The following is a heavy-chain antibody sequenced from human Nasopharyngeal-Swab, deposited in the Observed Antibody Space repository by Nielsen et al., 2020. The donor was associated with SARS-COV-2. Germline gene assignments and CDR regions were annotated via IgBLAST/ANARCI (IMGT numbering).Heavy chain of an antibody. Sequence: ASVKVSCKASGDTFTSYGISWVRQAPGQGLEWMGWISAYNGNTNYAQKLQGRVTMTTDTSTSTAYMELRSLRSDDTAVYYCARWAGIGDYYYGMDVWGQGTTVTVSS. CDR1: GDTFTSYG. CDR3: ARWAGIGDYYYGMDV. CDR2: ISAYNGNT. V-gene: IGHV1-18*01. D-gene: IGHD6-19*01. J-gene: IGHJ6*02.